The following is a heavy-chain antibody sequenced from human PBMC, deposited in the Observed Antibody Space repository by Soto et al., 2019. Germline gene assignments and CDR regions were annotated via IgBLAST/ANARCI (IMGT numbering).Heavy chain of an antibody. V-gene: IGHV1-3*01. CDR3: ARDSGSRLHLGELSFYYYYYYMDV. J-gene: IGHJ6*03. CDR2: INAGNGNR. Sequence: QVQLVQSGAEVKKPGASVKVSCKASGYTFTSYAMHWVRQAPGQRLEWMGWINAGNGNRKYSQKFQGRVTITRDTSASTAYMELSSLRSEDTAVYYCARDSGSRLHLGELSFYYYYYYMDVWGKGTTVTVSS. D-gene: IGHD3-16*02. CDR1: GYTFTSYA.